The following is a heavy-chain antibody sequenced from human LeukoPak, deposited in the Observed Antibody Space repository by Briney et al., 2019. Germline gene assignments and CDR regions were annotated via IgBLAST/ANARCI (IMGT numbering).Heavy chain of an antibody. CDR2: IYYTGTT. V-gene: IGHV4-59*08. CDR3: ASSSSWRRRDSDY. CDR1: GGSISTYY. J-gene: IGHJ4*02. Sequence: KPSETLSLTCTVSGGSISTYYWSWIRQPPGKGLEWIGYIYYTGTTNYNPSLKSRVTISVDTAKNQFSLKLSSVTAADTAVYYCASSSSWRRRDSDYWGQGTLVTVSS. D-gene: IGHD6-13*01.